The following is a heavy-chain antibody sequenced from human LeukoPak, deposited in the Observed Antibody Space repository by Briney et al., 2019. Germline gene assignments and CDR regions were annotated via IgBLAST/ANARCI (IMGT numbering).Heavy chain of an antibody. CDR1: GFRFSSYA. CDR3: ARGLVLRFLEWSPYYYYYGMDV. D-gene: IGHD3-3*01. J-gene: IGHJ6*02. CDR2: INHSAST. Sequence: GSLRLSCAASGFRFSSYAMSWIRQPPGKGLEWIGEINHSASTNYNPSLKSRVTISVDTSKNQFSLKLSSVTAADTAVYYCARGLVLRFLEWSPYYYYYGMDVWGQGTTVTVSS. V-gene: IGHV4-34*01.